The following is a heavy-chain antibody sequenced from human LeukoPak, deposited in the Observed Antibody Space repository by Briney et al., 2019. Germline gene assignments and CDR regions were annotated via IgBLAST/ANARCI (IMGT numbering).Heavy chain of an antibody. D-gene: IGHD6-19*01. CDR3: AGGDRNGWYFYY. J-gene: IGHJ4*02. CDR1: GFTFDVHG. Sequence: GGSVRLFCAACGFTFDVHGMSGVRRAPGRALVWVSGMNGDGGSTGYADSVKGRFTISRDNAKNSLYLQMSRLRAEDTALYLCAGGDRNGWYFYYWGQGTLVTVSS. CDR2: MNGDGGST. V-gene: IGHV3-20*01.